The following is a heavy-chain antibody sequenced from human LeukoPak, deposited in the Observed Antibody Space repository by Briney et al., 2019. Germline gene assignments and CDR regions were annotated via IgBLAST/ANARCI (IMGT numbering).Heavy chain of an antibody. J-gene: IGHJ4*02. Sequence: PGGSLRLSCAASRFTFSSYAMSWVRQAPGKGLEWVSTISSSGGYTYYADSVKGRFTISRDNSKNTLYLQMNSLRAEDTAVYYCATERIQLWPRPRLNDYWGQGTLVTVSS. V-gene: IGHV3-23*01. CDR1: RFTFSSYA. CDR3: ATERIQLWPRPRLNDY. D-gene: IGHD5-18*01. CDR2: ISSSGGYT.